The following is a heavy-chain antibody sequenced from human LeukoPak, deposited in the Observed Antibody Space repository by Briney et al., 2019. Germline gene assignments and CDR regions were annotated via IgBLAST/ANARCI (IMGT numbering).Heavy chain of an antibody. J-gene: IGHJ4*02. D-gene: IGHD3-22*01. Sequence: GGSLRLSCAASGFTFSNAWMSWVRQAPGKGLEWVSVMYSGGSTYYADSVKGRFTVSRDNSKNTLYLQMNSLRAEDTAVYYCAKGLDYYDSSGYYYAGPFDYWGQGTLVTVSP. CDR3: AKGLDYYDSSGYYYAGPFDY. CDR1: GFTFSNAW. V-gene: IGHV3-66*02. CDR2: MYSGGST.